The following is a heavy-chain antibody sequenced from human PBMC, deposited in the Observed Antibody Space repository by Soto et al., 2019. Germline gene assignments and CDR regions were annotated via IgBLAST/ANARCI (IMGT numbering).Heavy chain of an antibody. CDR2: IIPIFGTA. Sequence: QVQLVQSGAEVKKPGSSVKVSCKASGGTFSSYAINWVRQAPGQGLEWMGGIIPIFGTANYAQKFQGRITITADESTSTAHIELSSLRSEDTAVYYCASAAAPLGGYWFDPWGEGTLVTVSS. V-gene: IGHV1-69*01. CDR3: ASAAAPLGGYWFDP. D-gene: IGHD6-13*01. CDR1: GGTFSSYA. J-gene: IGHJ5*02.